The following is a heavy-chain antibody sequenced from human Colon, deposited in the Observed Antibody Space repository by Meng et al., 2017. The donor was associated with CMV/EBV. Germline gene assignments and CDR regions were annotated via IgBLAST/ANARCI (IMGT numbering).Heavy chain of an antibody. CDR1: GYTFTGYY. CDR3: ATVSSGYYLYFQH. J-gene: IGHJ1*01. CDR2: INPNSGGT. V-gene: IGHV1-2*02. D-gene: IGHD3-22*01. Sequence: QVQLGQSGAEVKKPGASVKASCKASGYTFTGYYMHWGRQAPGQGLEWMGWINPNSGGTNYAQKFQGRVTMTRDTSISTAYMELSRLRSDDTAVYYCATVSSGYYLYFQHWGQGTLVTVSS.